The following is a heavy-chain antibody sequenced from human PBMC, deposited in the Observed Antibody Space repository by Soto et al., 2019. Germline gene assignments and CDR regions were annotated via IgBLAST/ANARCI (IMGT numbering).Heavy chain of an antibody. CDR1: GYTLSTYA. Sequence: GASVKVSCKASGYTLSTYALHWVRQAPGQGLEWMGWINGGNGHTRYSQKFKDGVTISRDTPASTAYMELSGLRSEDTAVYYCARGKGMEENYYYYGMDVWGQGTTVTVSS. J-gene: IGHJ6*02. CDR2: INGGNGHT. V-gene: IGHV1-3*01. D-gene: IGHD1-1*01. CDR3: ARGKGMEENYYYYGMDV.